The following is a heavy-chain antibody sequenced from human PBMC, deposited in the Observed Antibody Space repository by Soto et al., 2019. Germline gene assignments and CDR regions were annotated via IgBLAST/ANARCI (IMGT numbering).Heavy chain of an antibody. V-gene: IGHV4-39*02. CDR2: IYYSGST. J-gene: IGHJ4*02. CDR1: GGSISSSSYY. Sequence: SETLSLTCTVSGGSISSSSYYWGWIRQPPGKGLEWIGSIYYSGSTYYNPSLKSRVTISVDTSKNQFSLKLSSVTAADTAVYYCARDVSYSSGWYVYWGQGTLVTVSS. CDR3: ARDVSYSSGWYVY. D-gene: IGHD6-19*01.